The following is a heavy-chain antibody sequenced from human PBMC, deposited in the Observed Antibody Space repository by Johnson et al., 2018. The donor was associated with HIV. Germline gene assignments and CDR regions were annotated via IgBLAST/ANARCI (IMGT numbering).Heavy chain of an antibody. D-gene: IGHD3-22*01. J-gene: IGHJ3*02. V-gene: IGHV3-66*01. CDR2: IYSGDTT. Sequence: VLLVESGGGLVQPGGSLSLSCAASGFTVSNNYINWVRQAPGKGLEWVSVIYSGDTTFYADSVKGRFTISTDNSKNTLYLQMNSLRAEDTAVYYCARVVVITYHDAFDIWGQGTMVTVSS. CDR3: ARVVVITYHDAFDI. CDR1: GFTVSNNY.